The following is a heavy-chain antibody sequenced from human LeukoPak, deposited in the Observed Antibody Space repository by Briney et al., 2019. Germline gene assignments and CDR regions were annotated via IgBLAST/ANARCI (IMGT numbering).Heavy chain of an antibody. D-gene: IGHD2-2*01. J-gene: IGHJ4*02. CDR1: GYTFTNYY. CDR3: ARYCSSTSCYSDY. CDR2: INPISGGT. Sequence: ASVKVSCKASGYTFTNYYMHWVRQAPGQGLEWMGIINPISGGTVYAQKFQGRVTMTRDTSITTAYMELTRLTSDDTAVYYCARYCSSTSCYSDYWGQGTLVTVSS. V-gene: IGHV1-2*02.